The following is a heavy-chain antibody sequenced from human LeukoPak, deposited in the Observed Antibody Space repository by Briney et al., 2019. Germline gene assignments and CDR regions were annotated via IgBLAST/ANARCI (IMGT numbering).Heavy chain of an antibody. CDR2: INPNSGGT. Sequence: ASVKVSCKASGYTFTGYYMHWVRQAPGQGLEWMGWINPNSGGTNYAQKFQGRVTMTRDTSISTAYMELSRLTSDDTAVYYCAREVTIFRPLDYWGQGTLVTVSS. J-gene: IGHJ4*02. V-gene: IGHV1-2*02. D-gene: IGHD3-9*01. CDR1: GYTFTGYY. CDR3: AREVTIFRPLDY.